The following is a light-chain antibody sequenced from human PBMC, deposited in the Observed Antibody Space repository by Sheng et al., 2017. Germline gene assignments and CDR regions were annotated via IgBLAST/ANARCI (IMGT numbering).Light chain of an antibody. CDR1: SSDVGSYKL. CDR3: SSYTSSTTGV. CDR2: EGT. J-gene: IGLJ1*01. V-gene: IGLV2-14*02. Sequence: QSALTQPASVSGSPGQSITISCTGTSSDVGSYKLVSWYQQHPGKAPKLMIYEGTKRPSGVSNRFSGSKSGNTASLTISGLQAEDEADYYCSSYTSSTTGVFGTGTKVTVL.